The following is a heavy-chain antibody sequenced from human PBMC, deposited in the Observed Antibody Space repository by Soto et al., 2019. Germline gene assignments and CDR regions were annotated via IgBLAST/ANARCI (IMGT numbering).Heavy chain of an antibody. Sequence: QLQLQESGPGLVKPSETLSLTCTVSGGSISSSSYYWGWIRQPPGKGLEWIGSIYYSGSTYYNPSLKSRVTISVDTSKNPFSLKLSSVTAADTAVYYCARLGVGSSWFSDYYYGMAVWGQGTTVTVSS. V-gene: IGHV4-39*01. CDR1: GGSISSSSYY. CDR3: ARLGVGSSWFSDYYYGMAV. CDR2: IYYSGST. D-gene: IGHD6-13*01. J-gene: IGHJ6*02.